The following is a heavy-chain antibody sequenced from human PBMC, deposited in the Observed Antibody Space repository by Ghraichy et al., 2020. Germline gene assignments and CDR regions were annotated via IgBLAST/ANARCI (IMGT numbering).Heavy chain of an antibody. CDR3: AKGLIAGDSRGDNYVGDVFDI. J-gene: IGHJ3*02. CDR1: GFPFSSYG. D-gene: IGHD3-22*01. CDR2: IWYDGSII. Sequence: GGSLRLSCAASGFPFSSYGMHWVRQAPGRGPEWVAVIWYDGSIIYYADSTKGRFTISRDNSKNTLYLQMNSLRTEDTGVYYGAKGLIAGDSRGDNYVGDVFDIWGQGTMVNVSS. V-gene: IGHV3-30*02.